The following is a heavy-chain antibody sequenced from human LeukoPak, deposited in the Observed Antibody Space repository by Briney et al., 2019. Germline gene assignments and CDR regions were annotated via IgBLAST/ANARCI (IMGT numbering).Heavy chain of an antibody. CDR3: TTGPSPVGAPDF. V-gene: IGHV3-15*01. J-gene: IGHJ4*02. Sequence: PGGSLRLSCAASGFTFSNAWMSWVRQAPGKGLEWVRRLKSKTDGGTTDYAAPVKGRFIISRDDSKNTLYLQVNSLKTEDTAVYFCTTGPSPVGAPDFWGQGTLVTVSS. CDR2: LKSKTDGGTT. D-gene: IGHD1-26*01. CDR1: GFTFSNAW.